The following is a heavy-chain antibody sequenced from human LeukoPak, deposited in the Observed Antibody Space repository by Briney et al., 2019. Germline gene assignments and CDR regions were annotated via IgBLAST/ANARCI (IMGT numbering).Heavy chain of an antibody. CDR1: GFSITNYW. Sequence: GGSLRLSCAVSGFSITNYWMTWVRQAPGKGLEWVANIKGDGSEKYYVDSVKGRFTISRDNDKNYLYLQMNSLRDEDTAVYYCVRQAGVSWGQGTLVTVTS. J-gene: IGHJ5*02. D-gene: IGHD6-19*01. CDR3: VRQAGVS. V-gene: IGHV3-7*01. CDR2: IKGDGSEK.